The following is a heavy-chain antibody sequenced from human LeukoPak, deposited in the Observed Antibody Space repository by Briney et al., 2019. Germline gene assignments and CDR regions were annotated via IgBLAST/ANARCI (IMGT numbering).Heavy chain of an antibody. V-gene: IGHV4-39*07. Sequence: ITFSSYLMTWVRQGPGKGLEWIGSIYYSGSTYYNPSLKSRVTISVDTSKNQFSLKLSSVTAADTAVYYCARGYCTNAVCSLGPTQAWGQGTLVTVSS. D-gene: IGHD2-8*01. CDR2: IYYSGST. CDR1: ITFSSYL. J-gene: IGHJ4*02. CDR3: ARGYCTNAVCSLGPTQA.